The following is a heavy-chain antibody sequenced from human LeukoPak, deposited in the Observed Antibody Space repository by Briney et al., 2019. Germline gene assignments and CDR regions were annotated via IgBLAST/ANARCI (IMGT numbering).Heavy chain of an antibody. D-gene: IGHD5-12*01. CDR2: ITWNGDST. J-gene: IGHJ6*03. CDR1: GFTFDDYN. Sequence: SGGSLRLSCAASGFTFDDYNMHWVRQAPGKGLEWVSLITWNGDSTYYADSVEGRFTISRDNSKNSLYLQMNSLRTEDTALYYRAKDKWLRGYYYYYMDVWGKGTTVTVSS. V-gene: IGHV3-43*01. CDR3: AKDKWLRGYYYYYMDV.